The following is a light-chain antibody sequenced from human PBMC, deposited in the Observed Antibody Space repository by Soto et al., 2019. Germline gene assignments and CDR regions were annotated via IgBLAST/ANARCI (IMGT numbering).Light chain of an antibody. CDR1: SSNIGSNT. CDR3: AAWDDSLNVFV. CDR2: TNN. V-gene: IGLV1-44*01. Sequence: QAVVTQPPSASGAPGQRVTISCSGSSSNIGSNTVNWYQQLPGTAPKLLIYTNNQRPSGVRDRFSGSRSGTSASLAISGLQSEDEADYYCAAWDDSLNVFVFGTGTKVTVL. J-gene: IGLJ1*01.